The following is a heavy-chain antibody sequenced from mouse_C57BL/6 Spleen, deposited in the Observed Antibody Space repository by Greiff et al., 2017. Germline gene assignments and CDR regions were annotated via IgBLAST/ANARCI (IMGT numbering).Heavy chain of an antibody. V-gene: IGHV1-82*01. CDR3: AREGAMGPTRGLFDY. CDR1: GYAFSSSW. Sequence: QVQLQQSGPELVKPGASVKISCKASGYAFSSSWMNWVKQRPGKGLEWIGRIYPGDGDTNYNGKFKGKATLTADKSSSTAYMQLSSLTSEDSAVYFCAREGAMGPTRGLFDYWGQGTTLTVSS. D-gene: IGHD2-1*01. J-gene: IGHJ2*01. CDR2: IYPGDGDT.